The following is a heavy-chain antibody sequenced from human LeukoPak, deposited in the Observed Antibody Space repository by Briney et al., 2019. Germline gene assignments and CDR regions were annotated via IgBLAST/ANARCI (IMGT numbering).Heavy chain of an antibody. CDR1: GGSINSHY. J-gene: IGHJ4*02. V-gene: IGHV4-59*08. CDR3: VRRDTGWNYFDY. Sequence: SETLSLTCAVSGGSINSHYWGWIRQPPGKGLQWIGDIYYTGKNNYNPSLKSRVTISLDTSKDHLPLNLTSVVAADTAIYYCVRRDTGWNYFDYWGQGILVTVSS. D-gene: IGHD6-19*01. CDR2: IYYTGKN.